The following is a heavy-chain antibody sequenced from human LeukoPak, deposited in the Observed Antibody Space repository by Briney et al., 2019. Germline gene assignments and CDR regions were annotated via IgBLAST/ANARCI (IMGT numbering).Heavy chain of an antibody. CDR2: INHSGST. V-gene: IGHV4-34*01. J-gene: IGHJ1*01. D-gene: IGHD6-19*01. CDR3: ARGSRTYLAVAGRADYFQH. Sequence: SETLSLTCAVYGGSFSGYYWSWIRQPPGNGLEWIGEINHSGSTNYNPSLRSRVTISVDTSKNQFSLKLSSVTAADTAVYYCARGSRTYLAVAGRADYFQHWGQGTLVTVSS. CDR1: GGSFSGYY.